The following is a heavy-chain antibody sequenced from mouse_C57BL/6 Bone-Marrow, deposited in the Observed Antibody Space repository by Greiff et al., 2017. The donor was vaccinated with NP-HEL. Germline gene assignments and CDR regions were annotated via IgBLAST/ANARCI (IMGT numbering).Heavy chain of an antibody. CDR2: IWRGGST. Sequence: VQLKESGPGLVQPSQSLSITCTVSGFSLTSYGVHWVRQSPGKGLEWLGVIWRGGSTDYNAAFMSRLSITKDNSKSQVFFKMNSLQADDTAIYYCASQYYGSSYGYYAMDYWGQGTSVTVSS. CDR1: GFSLTSYG. V-gene: IGHV2-5*01. J-gene: IGHJ4*01. CDR3: ASQYYGSSYGYYAMDY. D-gene: IGHD1-1*01.